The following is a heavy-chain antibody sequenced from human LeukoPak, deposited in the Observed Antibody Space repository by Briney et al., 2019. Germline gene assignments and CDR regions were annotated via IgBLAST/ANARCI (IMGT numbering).Heavy chain of an antibody. J-gene: IGHJ4*02. D-gene: IGHD3-22*01. CDR1: GGSISSSSYY. Sequence: SETLSLTCTVSGGSISSSSYYCGWIRQPPGKGLEWIGRIYYSGSTYYTPSLRSRVTISVDTSKNPFSLKLSSVTAADTAVYYCARVPPDYYDTSGHHYFDYWGQGTLVTVSS. V-gene: IGHV4-39*02. CDR2: IYYSGST. CDR3: ARVPPDYYDTSGHHYFDY.